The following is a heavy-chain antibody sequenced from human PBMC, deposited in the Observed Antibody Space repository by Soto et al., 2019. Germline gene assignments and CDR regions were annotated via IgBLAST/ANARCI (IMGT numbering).Heavy chain of an antibody. Sequence: EEQLVESGGGLVQPGGSLRLSCVASGFILSGYDMHWVRQATGEGLEWVSAIGTAGDPYYSGSVKGRFTIARGNAENSVYLQMNSLRAGDTAVYYCARAGYDSSGYYYYAMDDWGPGTTVTVSS. CDR1: GFILSGYD. J-gene: IGHJ6*02. CDR2: IGTAGDP. D-gene: IGHD3-22*01. CDR3: ARAGYDSSGYYYYAMDD. V-gene: IGHV3-13*05.